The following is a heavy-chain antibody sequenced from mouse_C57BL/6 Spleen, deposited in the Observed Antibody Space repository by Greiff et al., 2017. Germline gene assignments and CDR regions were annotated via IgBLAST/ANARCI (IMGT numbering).Heavy chain of an antibody. J-gene: IGHJ4*01. D-gene: IGHD2-1*01. CDR2: ISYDGSN. V-gene: IGHV3-6*01. CDR3: AREDSIYYGNCE. Sequence: DVQLQESGPGLVKPSQSLSLTCSVTGYSITSGYYWNWIRQFPGNKLEWMGYISYDGSNNYNPSLKNRISITRDTSKNQLFLKLNSVTTEDTATYYCAREDSIYYGNCEGGQGATVTVSS. CDR1: GYSITSGYY.